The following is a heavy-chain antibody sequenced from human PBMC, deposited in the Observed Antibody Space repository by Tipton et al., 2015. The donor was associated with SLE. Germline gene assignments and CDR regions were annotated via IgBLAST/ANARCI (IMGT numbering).Heavy chain of an antibody. V-gene: IGHV1-2*06. Sequence: QLVQSGAEVKKPGDSVKLSCKASGYTFTGYYVHWVRQAPGQGLEWMGRIDPDSGGTYCAQKFQGRVTMTRDTSTKTANMELSSLQSDDSAVYYCARGRAFDIWGQGTMVTVSS. CDR2: IDPDSGGT. CDR1: GYTFTGYY. CDR3: ARGRAFDI. J-gene: IGHJ3*02.